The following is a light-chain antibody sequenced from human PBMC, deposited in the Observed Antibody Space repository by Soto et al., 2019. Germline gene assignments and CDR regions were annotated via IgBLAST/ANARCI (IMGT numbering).Light chain of an antibody. Sequence: SQRTQSPSTLYAPVVDKVTVTCRAGQSVSGWLAWYQQKPGEAPKLLIYDASALPRGVPSRSSGSGSGTKFTLTIASLQPDDFATYYCQQYETFSGTFGPGTKVDIK. CDR3: QQYETFSGT. V-gene: IGKV1-5*01. CDR1: QSVSGW. J-gene: IGKJ1*01. CDR2: DAS.